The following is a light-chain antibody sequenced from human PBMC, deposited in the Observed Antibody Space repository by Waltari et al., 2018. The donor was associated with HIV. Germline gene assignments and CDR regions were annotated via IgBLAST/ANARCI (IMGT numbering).Light chain of an antibody. J-gene: IGLJ3*02. Sequence: QSVLTQPPSASGTPGQRVTISCSGSSSNIVINFVTWYQHLPGTAPQVPLYTKTQRPSGVPDRFSGSKSATSASLAISGLRSEDEADYYCAAWDDSLSGWVFGGGTQLTVL. CDR2: TKT. V-gene: IGLV1-47*01. CDR1: SSNIVINF. CDR3: AAWDDSLSGWV.